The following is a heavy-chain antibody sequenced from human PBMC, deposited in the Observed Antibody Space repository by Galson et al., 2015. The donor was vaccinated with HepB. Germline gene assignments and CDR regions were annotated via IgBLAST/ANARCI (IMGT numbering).Heavy chain of an antibody. CDR2: IDTNATTR. V-gene: IGHV3-48*01. D-gene: IGHD3-10*01. J-gene: IGHJ4*02. Sequence: SLRLSCAASEFTFSTYSMNWIRQAPGKGLEWVSYIDTNATTRFYADSVKGRFTISRDNAENSLYLQMNSLRAEDTAIYYCARDFEPYSGSGTYLSWGRGTLVTVSS. CDR3: ARDFEPYSGSGTYLS. CDR1: EFTFSTYS.